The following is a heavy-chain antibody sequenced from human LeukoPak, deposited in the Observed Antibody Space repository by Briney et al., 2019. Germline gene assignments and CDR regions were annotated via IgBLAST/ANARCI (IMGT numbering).Heavy chain of an antibody. CDR2: IYYSGSP. J-gene: IGHJ4*02. CDR1: GGSFSSFY. CDR3: ARWPNCSSTSCPLDY. D-gene: IGHD2-2*01. Sequence: PSETLSLTCTVSGGSFSSFYWSWIRQPPGKGLEWMGYIYYSGSPNYTPSLKSRVTISVDTSKNQFSLKLSSVTAADTAVYYCARWPNCSSTSCPLDYWGQGTLVTVSS. V-gene: IGHV4-59*01.